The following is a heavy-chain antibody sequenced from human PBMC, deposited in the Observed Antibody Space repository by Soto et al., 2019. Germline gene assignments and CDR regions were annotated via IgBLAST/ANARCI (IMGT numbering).Heavy chain of an antibody. CDR1: GYTFTRSG. CDR3: ARGRYGDY. V-gene: IGHV1-18*01. D-gene: IGHD1-1*01. J-gene: IGHJ4*02. CDR2: ISAHNGNT. Sequence: QVHLVQSGAEVKKPGDSVKVSCKASGYTFTRSGITWVRQAPGQGREWMGWISAHNGNTDYAQKLKGRVIVTRDTSTSTAYMELRSLRSDVTAVYYCARGRYGDYWGQGALVTVSS.